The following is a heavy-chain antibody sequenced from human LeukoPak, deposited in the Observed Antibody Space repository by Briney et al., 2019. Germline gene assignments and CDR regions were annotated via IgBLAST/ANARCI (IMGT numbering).Heavy chain of an antibody. CDR1: GFTFSSYS. V-gene: IGHV3-21*01. Sequence: GGSLRLSCAASGFTFSSYSMNWVRQAPGKGLEWVSSISSSSSYIYYADSVKGRFTISRDNAKNSLYLQMNSLRAEDTAVYYCARKEREYSSGWYLPGNFDYWGQGTLVTVSS. D-gene: IGHD6-19*01. J-gene: IGHJ4*02. CDR3: ARKEREYSSGWYLPGNFDY. CDR2: ISSSSSYI.